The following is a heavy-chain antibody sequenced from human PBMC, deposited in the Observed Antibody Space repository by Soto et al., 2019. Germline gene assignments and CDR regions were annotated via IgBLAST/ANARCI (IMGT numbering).Heavy chain of an antibody. V-gene: IGHV1-69*02. CDR2: INPILSMS. CDR3: ASSYGSGYRAFDY. CDR1: GDTFTFYS. J-gene: IGHJ4*02. D-gene: IGHD3-10*01. Sequence: QVQLVQSGAEVKRPGSSVKVSCKASGDTFTFYSINWVRQAPGQGLEWMGRINPILSMSNYAQRFQGRVTMTADKSTSTAYMEVSSLRSEDTAIYYCASSYGSGYRAFDYWGEGALVTVSS.